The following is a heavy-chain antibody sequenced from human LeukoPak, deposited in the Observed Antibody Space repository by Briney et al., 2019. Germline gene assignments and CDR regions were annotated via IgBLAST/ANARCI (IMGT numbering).Heavy chain of an antibody. D-gene: IGHD1-1*01. J-gene: IGHJ2*01. CDR3: AKPRAMTTGVGRYFDL. Sequence: GGSLRLSCGASGFTFTSYAMSWIRQAPGKGLEWVSAISGGGENTYYGDSVKGRFTISRDNSKNTLYLQMNSLRAEDTATDYCAKPRAMTTGVGRYFDLWGRGTLVTVSS. CDR2: ISGGGENT. CDR1: GFTFTSYA. V-gene: IGHV3-23*01.